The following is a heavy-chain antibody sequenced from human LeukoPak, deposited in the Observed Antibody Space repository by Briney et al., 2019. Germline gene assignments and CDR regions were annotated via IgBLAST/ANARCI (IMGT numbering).Heavy chain of an antibody. J-gene: IGHJ6*03. CDR3: ARLQRSSLDPDYYYMDV. CDR2: IIPAFNSP. CDR1: GGNFKIYA. D-gene: IGHD6-6*01. Sequence: ASVKVSCKASGGNFKIYAVSWVRQAPGQGLEWMGGIIPAFNSPNYAQKLQGRVTFTADEPTSTVCMELSSLRSEDTAVYYCARLQRSSLDPDYYYMDVWGNGTTVIVSS. V-gene: IGHV1-69*13.